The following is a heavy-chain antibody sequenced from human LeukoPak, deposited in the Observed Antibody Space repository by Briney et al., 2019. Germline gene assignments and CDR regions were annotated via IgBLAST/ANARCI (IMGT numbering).Heavy chain of an antibody. CDR2: IYYSGNT. V-gene: IGHV4-59*08. CDR1: GGSLSSYY. D-gene: IGHD1-26*01. Sequence: SETLSLTCTVPGGSLSSYYRSWIRQPPGKGPEWIWYIYYSGNTNYNPSLKSRVTITVDPSKNQYSLKLSSVTDADTAVYYCARHKGDSGSYYVFFDYWGQGTLVTVSS. CDR3: ARHKGDSGSYYVFFDY. J-gene: IGHJ4*02.